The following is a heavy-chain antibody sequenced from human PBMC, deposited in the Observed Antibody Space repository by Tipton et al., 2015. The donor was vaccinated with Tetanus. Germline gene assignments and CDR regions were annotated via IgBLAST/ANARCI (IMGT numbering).Heavy chain of an antibody. J-gene: IGHJ4*02. Sequence: TLSLTCTVSGGSINSGGHFWTWIRQRTGKGLEWIGYIYYSGSTNYNPSLKSRVTISVDTSKNQFSLKLSSVTAADTAVYYCARGTGDYWGQGTLVTVSS. CDR3: ARGTGDY. CDR1: GGSINSGGHF. CDR2: IYYSGST. V-gene: IGHV4-61*08. D-gene: IGHD1-14*01.